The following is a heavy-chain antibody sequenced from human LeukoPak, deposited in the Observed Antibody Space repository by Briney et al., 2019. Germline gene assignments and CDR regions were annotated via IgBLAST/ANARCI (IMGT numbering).Heavy chain of an antibody. CDR1: GYTFTGYY. J-gene: IGHJ3*02. CDR2: INPNSGGT. V-gene: IGHV1-2*02. CDR3: ARTSGSYWARALDI. Sequence: ASVKVSCTASGYTFTGYYTHWVRQAPGQGLEWMGWINPNSGGTNYAQKFQGRVTMTRDTSISTAYMELSRLRSDDTAVYYCARTSGSYWARALDIWGQGTMVTVSS. D-gene: IGHD1-26*01.